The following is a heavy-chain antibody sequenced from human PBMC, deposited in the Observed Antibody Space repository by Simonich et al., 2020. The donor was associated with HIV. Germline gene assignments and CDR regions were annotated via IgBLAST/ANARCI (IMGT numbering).Heavy chain of an antibody. J-gene: IGHJ4*02. Sequence: QVQLQQWGARLLKPSETLSLTCADYGGSFRGHYWTWIRQPPGKGLEWTGEINHSGITNYKPSLKSRVSMSVDTSKNQFSLRLSSVTAADTAVYYCARGELGDFDYWGQGTLVTVSS. CDR1: GGSFRGHY. D-gene: IGHD3-16*01. V-gene: IGHV4-34*01. CDR2: INHSGIT. CDR3: ARGELGDFDY.